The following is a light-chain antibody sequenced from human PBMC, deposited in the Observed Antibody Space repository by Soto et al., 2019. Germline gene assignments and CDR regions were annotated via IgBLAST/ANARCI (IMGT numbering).Light chain of an antibody. V-gene: IGLV1-44*01. CDR1: SSNVGSNT. CDR2: SDD. J-gene: IGLJ3*02. Sequence: QLVLTQPPSASGTPGQRVTISCSGSSSNVGSNTVSWYQQLPGTAPKVLIYSDDQRPSGVPDRFSGSRSGSSASLAISGLQSGDEADYYCASWEDSLNGWVFGGGTKLTVL. CDR3: ASWEDSLNGWV.